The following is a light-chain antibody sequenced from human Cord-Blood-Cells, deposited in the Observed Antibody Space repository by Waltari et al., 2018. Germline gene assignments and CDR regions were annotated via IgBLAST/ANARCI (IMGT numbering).Light chain of an antibody. Sequence: QSALTQPASVSGSPGQSITLSCTGTSSDVGGYNYVSWYQQHPGKAPKLMIYDVSNRPSGVSKRFSGSKSGNTASLTISGLQAEDEADYYCSSYTSSRVFGGGTKLTVL. CDR2: DVS. J-gene: IGLJ2*01. CDR1: SSDVGGYNY. V-gene: IGLV2-14*01. CDR3: SSYTSSRV.